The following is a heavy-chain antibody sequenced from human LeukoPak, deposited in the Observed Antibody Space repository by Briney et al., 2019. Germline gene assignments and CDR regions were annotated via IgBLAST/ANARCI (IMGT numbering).Heavy chain of an antibody. CDR3: ARHGLSSKKIVGATIVY. J-gene: IGHJ4*02. Sequence: SETLSLTCTVSGGSISSSSYYWGWIRQPPGKGLEWIGSIYYSGSTYYNPSLKSRVTISVDTSKNQFSLKLSSVTAADTAVYYGARHGLSSKKIVGATIVYWGQGTLVTVSS. V-gene: IGHV4-39*01. CDR1: GGSISSSSYY. D-gene: IGHD1-26*01. CDR2: IYYSGST.